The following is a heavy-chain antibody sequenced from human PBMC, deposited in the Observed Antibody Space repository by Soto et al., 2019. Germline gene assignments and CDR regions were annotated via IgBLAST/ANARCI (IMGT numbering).Heavy chain of an antibody. CDR3: ARDLTNDSSGYYYAADRYFDY. V-gene: IGHV3-21*01. CDR1: GFTFSSYS. CDR2: ISSSSSYI. D-gene: IGHD3-22*01. Sequence: EVQLVESGGGLVKPGGSLRLSCAASGFTFSSYSMNWVRQAPGKGLEWVSSISSSSSYIYYADSVKGRFTISRDNAKNSLYLQTNSLRAEDTAVYYCARDLTNDSSGYYYAADRYFDYWGQGTLVTVSS. J-gene: IGHJ4*02.